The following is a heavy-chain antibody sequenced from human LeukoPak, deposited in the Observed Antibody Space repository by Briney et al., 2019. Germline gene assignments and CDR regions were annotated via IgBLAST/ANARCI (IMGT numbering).Heavy chain of an antibody. CDR1: GYTFTSYD. V-gene: IGHV1-8*01. CDR3: AKEFRSGYYPTNYYYMDV. D-gene: IGHD3-22*01. Sequence: SVKVSCKASGYTFTSYDINWVRQATGQGLEWMGWMNPNSGNTGYAQKFQGRVTMTRNTSISTAYMELSSLRSEDTAVYYCAKEFRSGYYPTNYYYMDVWGKGTTVTVSS. CDR2: MNPNSGNT. J-gene: IGHJ6*03.